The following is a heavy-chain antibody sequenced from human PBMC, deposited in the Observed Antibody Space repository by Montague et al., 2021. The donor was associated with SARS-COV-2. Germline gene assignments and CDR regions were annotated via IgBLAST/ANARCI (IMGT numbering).Heavy chain of an antibody. V-gene: IGHV2-70*11. CDR2: IDRDDDK. CDR3: ARTYGSGRGFDL. CDR1: GFSFSTSGMC. D-gene: IGHD3-10*01. Sequence: PALVKPTQTLTLTCTFSGFSFSTSGMCVSWIRQPPGKALEWLARIDRDDDKYYSTSLKTRLTISKDTSKNQVVLTMTNMDPVDTATYYCARTYGSGRGFDLWGRGTLVTVSS. J-gene: IGHJ2*01.